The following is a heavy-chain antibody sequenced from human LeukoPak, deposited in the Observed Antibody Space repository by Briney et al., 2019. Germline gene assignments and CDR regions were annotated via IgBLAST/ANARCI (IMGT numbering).Heavy chain of an antibody. CDR1: GFTFSDYN. CDR3: ARRATTDRGYSYGLDY. V-gene: IGHV3-21*01. Sequence: GGSRRLSCVVSGFTFSDYNMNWVRQAPGKGLEWVSSISRSNSYIYYADSVTGRFTISRDNAKNSLYLQMNSLRAEDTAVYYCARRATTDRGYSYGLDYWGQGTLVTVSS. D-gene: IGHD5-18*01. J-gene: IGHJ4*02. CDR2: ISRSNSYI.